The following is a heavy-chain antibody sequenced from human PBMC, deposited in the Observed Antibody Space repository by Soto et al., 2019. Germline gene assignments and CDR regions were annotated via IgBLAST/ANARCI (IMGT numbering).Heavy chain of an antibody. Sequence: GGSLRLSCAASGFTFSSYGMHWVRQAPGKGLEWVAVISYDGSNKYYADSVKGRFTISRDNSKNTLYLQMNSLRAEDTAVYYCAKVSHIDEWLPYFDYWGQGTLVTVSS. D-gene: IGHD5-12*01. J-gene: IGHJ4*02. CDR2: ISYDGSNK. CDR3: AKVSHIDEWLPYFDY. CDR1: GFTFSSYG. V-gene: IGHV3-30*18.